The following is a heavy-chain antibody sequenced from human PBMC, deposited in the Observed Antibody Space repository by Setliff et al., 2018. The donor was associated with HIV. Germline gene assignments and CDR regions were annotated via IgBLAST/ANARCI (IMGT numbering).Heavy chain of an antibody. J-gene: IGHJ6*03. V-gene: IGHV4-34*01. CDR1: GGSFNGYS. Sequence: PSETLSLTCAVYGGSFNGYSWTWIRQPPGKGLEWIGGINHSGSTNYNPSLKSRVTISVDTSKSQFSLRLNSVTATDTALYYCARDRTHSKVPRPYYYMDVWGKGTTVTVSS. CDR3: ARDRTHSKVPRPYYYMDV. CDR2: INHSGST. D-gene: IGHD6-13*01.